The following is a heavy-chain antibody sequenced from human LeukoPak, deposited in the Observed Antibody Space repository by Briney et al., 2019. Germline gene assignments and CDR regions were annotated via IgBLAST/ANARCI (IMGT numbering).Heavy chain of an antibody. V-gene: IGHV3-30*18. J-gene: IGHJ4*02. CDR2: ISYDGSNK. CDR1: GFTFNSFG. Sequence: GRSLRLSCAASGFTFNSFGIHWVRQAPGKGLEGVAVISYDGSNKFLADSVKGRFTISRDNSNNTVYLQMNSLRPDDTAVYYCAKPASKVTQDYWGQGTLVTVSS. CDR3: AKPASKVTQDY.